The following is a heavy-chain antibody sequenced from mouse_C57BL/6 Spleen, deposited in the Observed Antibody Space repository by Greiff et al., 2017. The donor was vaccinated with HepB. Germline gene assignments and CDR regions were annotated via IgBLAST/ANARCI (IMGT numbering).Heavy chain of an antibody. D-gene: IGHD2-5*01. CDR2: INPNNGGT. CDR3: ARTGYSNYYDAMDY. Sequence: EVQLQQSGPELVKPGASVKIPCKASGYTFTDYNMDWVKQSHGKSLEWIGDINPNNGGTIYNQKFKGKATLTVDKSSSTAYMELRSLTSEDTAVYYCARTGYSNYYDAMDYWGQGTSVTVSS. V-gene: IGHV1-18*01. CDR1: GYTFTDYN. J-gene: IGHJ4*01.